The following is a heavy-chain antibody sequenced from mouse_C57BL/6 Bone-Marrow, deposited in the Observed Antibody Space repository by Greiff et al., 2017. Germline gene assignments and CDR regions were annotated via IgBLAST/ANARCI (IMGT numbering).Heavy chain of an antibody. CDR2: IYPGSGNT. D-gene: IGHD2-4*01. CDR3: ARSSYDYDVWFAY. V-gene: IGHV1-76*01. Sequence: VKLVESGAELVRPGASVKLSCKASGYTFTDYYINWVKQRPGQGLEWIARIYPGSGNTYYNEKIKGKATLTAEKSSSTAYMQLSSLTSEDSAVYFCARSSYDYDVWFAYWGQGTLVTVSA. CDR1: GYTFTDYY. J-gene: IGHJ3*01.